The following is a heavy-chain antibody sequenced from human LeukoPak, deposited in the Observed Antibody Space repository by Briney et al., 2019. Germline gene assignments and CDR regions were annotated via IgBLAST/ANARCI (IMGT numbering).Heavy chain of an antibody. CDR1: GFTFDDYA. CDR3: AKGAPSWELLPPLL. Sequence: GRSLRLSCAAPGFTFDDYAMHWVRQAPGKGLEWVSGISWNSGSIGYADSVKGRFTISRDNAKNSLYLQMNSLRAEDTALYYCAKGAPSWELLPPLLWGQGTMVTVSS. D-gene: IGHD1-26*01. V-gene: IGHV3-9*01. CDR2: ISWNSGSI. J-gene: IGHJ3*01.